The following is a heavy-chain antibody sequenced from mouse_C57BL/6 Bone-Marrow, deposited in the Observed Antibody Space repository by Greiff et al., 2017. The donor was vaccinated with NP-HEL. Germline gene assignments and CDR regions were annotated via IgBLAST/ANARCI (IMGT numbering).Heavy chain of an antibody. D-gene: IGHD1-1*01. Sequence: VQLQQPGAELVMPGASVKLSCKASGYTFTSYWMHWVKQRPGQGLEWLVSIAPSPIYTNYNHTVKGKSTLTVDKSSSTAYMQLSSLTSEDSAVYYCARGTVVAQYYDAMDYWGQGTSVTVSS. J-gene: IGHJ4*01. CDR2: IAPSPIYT. V-gene: IGHV1-69*01. CDR3: ARGTVVAQYYDAMDY. CDR1: GYTFTSYW.